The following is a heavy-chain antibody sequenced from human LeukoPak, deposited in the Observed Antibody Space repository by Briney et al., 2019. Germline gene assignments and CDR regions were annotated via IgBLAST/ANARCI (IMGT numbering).Heavy chain of an antibody. J-gene: IGHJ4*01. D-gene: IGHD5-12*01. CDR3: ARQTNSGYDWRFDS. CDR2: INHSGSA. V-gene: IGHV4-34*01. Sequence: SETLSLTCAVYGGSFSGYSWSWIRQPPGKGLEWIGEINHSGSANYNPSLKSRVTMSVVTSKNQFSLRLSSVTAADTALYYCARQTNSGYDWRFDSWGHGTLVTVSS. CDR1: GGSFSGYS.